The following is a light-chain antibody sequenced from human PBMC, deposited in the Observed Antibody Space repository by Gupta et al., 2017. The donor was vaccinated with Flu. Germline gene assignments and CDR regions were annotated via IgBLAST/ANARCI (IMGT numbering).Light chain of an antibody. V-gene: IGKV1-5*03. J-gene: IGKJ1*01. Sequence: DVQMTQSPSTLSASVGDRVTVTCRASQSINSWLAWYQQKPGKAPKLLIYKTSNLESGVPSRFSGGASGTEFTLTITSLQPEDFATYYCQQYNSFPWTFGQGTKVEIK. CDR2: KTS. CDR3: QQYNSFPWT. CDR1: QSINSW.